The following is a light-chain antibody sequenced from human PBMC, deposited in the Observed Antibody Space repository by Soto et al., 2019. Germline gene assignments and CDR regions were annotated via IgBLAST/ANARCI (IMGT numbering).Light chain of an antibody. CDR3: LQTDSVPYT. V-gene: IGKV1-39*01. Sequence: DIQMTQSPSSLSASVGDRVTLTCRASQSISSYLNRYQLKPGRPPNLLIYFASSLQAGVPSRFSGAGSETDFTLTITDLQPEDFTSYFCLQTDSVPYTFGQGT. J-gene: IGKJ2*01. CDR2: FAS. CDR1: QSISSY.